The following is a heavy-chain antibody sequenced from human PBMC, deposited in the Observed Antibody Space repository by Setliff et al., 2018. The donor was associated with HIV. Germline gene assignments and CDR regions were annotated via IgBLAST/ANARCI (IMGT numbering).Heavy chain of an antibody. D-gene: IGHD2-2*01. CDR2: VYYSGSTI. J-gene: IGHJ4*02. Sequence: GGSLRLSCAASGFTFSSSEMNWVRQPPGKGLEWIGTVYYSGSTIHYADSVRGRFTISRDNAKKSLYLQMNSLRAEDTAVYYCARGEPTILVVPAAFFDYWGQGTLVTVSS. CDR1: GFTFSSSE. V-gene: IGHV3-48*03. CDR3: ARGEPTILVVPAAFFDY.